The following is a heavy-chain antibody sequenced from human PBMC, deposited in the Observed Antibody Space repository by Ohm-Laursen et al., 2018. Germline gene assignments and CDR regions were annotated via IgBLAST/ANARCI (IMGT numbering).Heavy chain of an antibody. CDR1: GFTFNSCD. CDR3: ARIGDLDDFWSGPDAFDI. V-gene: IGHV3-7*01. J-gene: IGHJ3*02. Sequence: SLRLSCSASGFTFNSCDMSWVRQPPGKGLEWVAYMKLGGIEKYYLDSVKGRFTISRDNTKNSLYLQMNSLRTEDTAVYYCARIGDLDDFWSGPDAFDIWGQGTMVTVSS. D-gene: IGHD3-3*01. CDR2: MKLGGIEK.